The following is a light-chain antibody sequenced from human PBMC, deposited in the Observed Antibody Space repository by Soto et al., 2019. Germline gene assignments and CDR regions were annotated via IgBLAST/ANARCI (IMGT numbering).Light chain of an antibody. CDR2: GTS. CDR1: RSVNSRY. V-gene: IGKV3-20*01. CDR3: HQCGYSPNT. Sequence: EIVLTQSPGTLSLSPGDRATLSCRASRSVNSRYLAWYQQKPGQAPRLLIYGTSTRATGIPDRFSGSGSGTDFTLTISRLEPEDFAVYHCHQCGYSPNTFGQGTNLEIK. J-gene: IGKJ2*01.